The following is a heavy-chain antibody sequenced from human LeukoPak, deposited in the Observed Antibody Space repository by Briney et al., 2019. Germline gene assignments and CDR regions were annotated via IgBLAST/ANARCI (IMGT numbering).Heavy chain of an antibody. J-gene: IGHJ6*03. CDR1: GFTFSSYS. Sequence: GRSLRLFCAASGFTFSSYSMNWVRQAPGKGLEWVSSISSSASYIYYADSVKGRFTISRDNAKNSLYLQMNSLRAEDTAVYYCARGGLLWFGELLASGYYYMDVWGKGTTVTVSS. CDR2: ISSSASYI. D-gene: IGHD3-10*01. CDR3: ARGGLLWFGELLASGYYYMDV. V-gene: IGHV3-21*01.